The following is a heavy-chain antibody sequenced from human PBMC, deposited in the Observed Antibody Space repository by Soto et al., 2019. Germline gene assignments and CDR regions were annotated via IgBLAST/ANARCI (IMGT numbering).Heavy chain of an antibody. CDR2: ISNGGDT. J-gene: IGHJ3*02. CDR1: GFIVSSTY. CDR3: ARGPRYCSGGSCSITRDAYDI. V-gene: IGHV3-66*01. D-gene: IGHD2-15*01. Sequence: EVQLVESGGGLVQPGGSLRLSCAASGFIVSSTYMSWVRQAPGKGLEWVSVISNGGDTHYADSVKGRFSLSRDISNNTLHLQMCSLSAEESAVYYCARGPRYCSGGSCSITRDAYDIWGQGTMVTVSS.